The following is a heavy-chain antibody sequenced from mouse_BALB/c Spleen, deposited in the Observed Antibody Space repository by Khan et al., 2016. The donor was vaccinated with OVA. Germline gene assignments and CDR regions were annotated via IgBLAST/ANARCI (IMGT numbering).Heavy chain of an antibody. CDR2: IDPANGNT. J-gene: IGHJ2*01. CDR3: AGRNA. CDR1: GFNIKDTY. V-gene: IGHV14-3*02. Sequence: EVQLQESGAELVKPGASVKLSCTASGFNIKDTYMHWVKQRPEQGLEWIVRIDPANGNTKYDPKFQGKATITADTSSNTAHLPLSSLTSEDTAVYYCAGRNAWGQGATLTVAS.